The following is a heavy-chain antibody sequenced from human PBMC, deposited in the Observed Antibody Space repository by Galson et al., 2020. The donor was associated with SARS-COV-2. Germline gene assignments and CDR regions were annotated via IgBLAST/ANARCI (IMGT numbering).Heavy chain of an antibody. CDR2: FYYSGGT. J-gene: IGHJ4*02. Sequence: SQTLSLTCTVSGGSISSSSYYWGWIRQPPGKGLEWIGSFYYSGGTYYSPSLKSRVTISVDTSKNQFSLKVSSVTAADTAVYYCARPGTSSWYYFDYWGQGTLFTVSS. V-gene: IGHV4-39*01. D-gene: IGHD6-13*01. CDR3: ARPGTSSWYYFDY. CDR1: GGSISSSSYY.